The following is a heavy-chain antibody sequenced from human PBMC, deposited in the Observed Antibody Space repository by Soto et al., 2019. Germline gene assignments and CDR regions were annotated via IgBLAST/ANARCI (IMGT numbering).Heavy chain of an antibody. CDR3: ARSITDYYDSSGYYDDY. D-gene: IGHD3-22*01. Sequence: QVQLVESGGGLVKPGGSLRLSCAASGFTFSDYYMSWIRQAPGKGLGWVSYISSSSSYTNYADSVKGRFTISRDNAKNSLYLQMNSLRAEDTAVYYCARSITDYYDSSGYYDDYWGQGTLVTVSS. V-gene: IGHV3-11*05. J-gene: IGHJ4*02. CDR2: ISSSSSYT. CDR1: GFTFSDYY.